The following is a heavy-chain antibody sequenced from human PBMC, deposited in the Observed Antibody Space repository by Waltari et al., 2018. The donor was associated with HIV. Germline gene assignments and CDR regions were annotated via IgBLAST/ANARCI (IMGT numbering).Heavy chain of an antibody. Sequence: QVQLVEAGGGVVQPGSSLRLPWGASGLTFRSNSMPWVRQAPGKGLEWVAVISYDGSNKYYADSVKGRFTISRDNSKNTLYLQMNSLRAEDTAVYYCARDPQYCSSTSCSYYFDYWGQGTLVTVSS. CDR3: ARDPQYCSSTSCSYYFDY. J-gene: IGHJ4*02. CDR1: GLTFRSNS. CDR2: ISYDGSNK. D-gene: IGHD2-2*01. V-gene: IGHV3-30-3*01.